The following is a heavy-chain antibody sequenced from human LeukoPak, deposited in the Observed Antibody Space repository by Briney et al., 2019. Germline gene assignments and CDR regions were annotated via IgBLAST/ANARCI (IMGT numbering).Heavy chain of an antibody. V-gene: IGHV1-8*01. J-gene: IGHJ6*03. CDR1: GYTFTSYD. CDR3: ARGGDSSSWYPLYYYYYGGV. D-gene: IGHD6-13*01. CDR2: MNPNSGNT. Sequence: ASVKVSCKASGYTFTSYDINWVRQATGQGLEWMGWMNPNSGNTGYAQKFQGRVTMTRNTSISTAYMELSSLRSEDTAVYYCARGGDSSSWYPLYYYYYGGVWGKGTTVTVSS.